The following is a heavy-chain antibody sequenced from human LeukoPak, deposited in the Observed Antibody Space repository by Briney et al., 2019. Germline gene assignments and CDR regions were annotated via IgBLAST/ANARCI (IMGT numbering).Heavy chain of an antibody. V-gene: IGHV1-8*01. CDR1: GYELVRYD. CDR3: ARGPLAPLVGIDRRKDY. CDR2: MNPDSENT. D-gene: IGHD1-14*01. Sequence: ASVKVSCEASGYELVRYDINWVRQATGQGLEWMGWMNPDSENTGYAPKFQGRVTMTSDRSTRTAYMELTGLKSEDTGVYFCARGPLAPLVGIDRRKDYWGQGTQVTVSS. J-gene: IGHJ4*02.